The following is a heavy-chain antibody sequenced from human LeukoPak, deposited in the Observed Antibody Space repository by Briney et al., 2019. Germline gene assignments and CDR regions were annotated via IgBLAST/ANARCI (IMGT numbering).Heavy chain of an antibody. CDR1: GFTFSSYS. CDR2: ISSSSSYI. J-gene: IGHJ5*02. D-gene: IGHD2-2*01. Sequence: PGGSLRLSCAASGFTFSSYSMNWVRRAPGKGLEWVSSISSSSSYIYYADSVKGRFTISRDNAKNSLYLQMNSLRAEDTAVYYCAREYCSSTSCYLDPWGQGTLVTVSS. V-gene: IGHV3-21*01. CDR3: AREYCSSTSCYLDP.